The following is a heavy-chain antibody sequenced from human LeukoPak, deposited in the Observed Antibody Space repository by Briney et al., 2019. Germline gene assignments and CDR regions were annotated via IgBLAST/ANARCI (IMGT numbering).Heavy chain of an antibody. J-gene: IGHJ3*01. CDR2: IYTSGST. CDR1: GGSISSGDYY. CDR3: ARGWLTGYRNYAFDV. Sequence: SQTLSLTCTVSGGSISSGDYYWTWIRQPAGRGLEWIGRIYTSGSTNYSPSLKSRVTISVDTSKNQFSLRLTPVTAADTAVYFCARGWLTGYRNYAFDVWGQGTMVAVSS. V-gene: IGHV4-61*02. D-gene: IGHD3-9*01.